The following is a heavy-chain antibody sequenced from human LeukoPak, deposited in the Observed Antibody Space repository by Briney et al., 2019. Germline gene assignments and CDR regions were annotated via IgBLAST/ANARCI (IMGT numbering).Heavy chain of an antibody. D-gene: IGHD2-21*02. CDR3: ARETLGCGGDCYDY. J-gene: IGHJ4*02. V-gene: IGHV3-48*04. CDR2: ISSSGSGI. CDR1: GFTFSSYS. Sequence: TGGSLRLSCAASGFTFSSYSMNWVRQAPGKGLEWIAYISSSGSGIYYADSVRGRFTVSRDDAKNSLYLQMNNLRAEDTAVYYCARETLGCGGDCYDYWGQGTLVTVSS.